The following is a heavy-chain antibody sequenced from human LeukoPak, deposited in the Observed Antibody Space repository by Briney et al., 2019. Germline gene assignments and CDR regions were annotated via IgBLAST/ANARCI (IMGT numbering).Heavy chain of an antibody. V-gene: IGHV4-34*01. CDR2: INHSGST. CDR3: ARGHRWSPYYYDSSGYGGLGWFDP. CDR1: GGSISSYY. D-gene: IGHD3-22*01. Sequence: SETLSLTCTVSGGSISSYYWSWIRQPPGKGLEWIGEINHSGSTNYNPSLKSRVTISVDTSKNQFSLKLSSVTAADTAVYYCARGHRWSPYYYDSSGYGGLGWFDPWGQGTLVTVSS. J-gene: IGHJ5*02.